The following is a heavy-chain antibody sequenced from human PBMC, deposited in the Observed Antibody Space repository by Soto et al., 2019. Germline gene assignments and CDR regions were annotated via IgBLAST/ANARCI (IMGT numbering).Heavy chain of an antibody. J-gene: IGHJ3*02. D-gene: IGHD3-10*01. CDR2: IYYSGST. Sequence: SETLSLTCTVSGGSVSSGSYYWSWIRQPPGKGLEWIGYIYYSGSTNYNPSLKSRVTISVDTSKNQFSLKLSSVTAADTAVYYCAREYYYGSGELPHAFDIWGQGTMVTVSS. CDR1: GGSVSSGSYY. CDR3: AREYYYGSGELPHAFDI. V-gene: IGHV4-61*01.